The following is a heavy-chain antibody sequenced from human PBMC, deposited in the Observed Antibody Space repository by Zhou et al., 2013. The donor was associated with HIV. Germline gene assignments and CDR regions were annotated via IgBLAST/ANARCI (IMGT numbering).Heavy chain of an antibody. CDR3: ARGEAVAGRGGWFDP. D-gene: IGHD6-19*01. CDR1: GYAFTTYY. V-gene: IGHV1-2*02. J-gene: IGHJ5*02. Sequence: QVQLVQSGAEMKKPGASLNISCKASGYAFTTYYIHWVRQAPGQGLEWMGWTNPRSGGTNYAQNFQGRVTMTRDTSIATAYMELNRLRSDDTAIYYCARGEAVAGRGGWFDPWGQGTQVTVSS. CDR2: TNPRSGGT.